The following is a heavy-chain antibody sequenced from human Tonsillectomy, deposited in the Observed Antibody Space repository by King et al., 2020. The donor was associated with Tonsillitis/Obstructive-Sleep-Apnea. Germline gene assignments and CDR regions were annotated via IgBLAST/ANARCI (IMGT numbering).Heavy chain of an antibody. Sequence: VQLVESGGGLIQPGGSLRLSCAASGLTVSSNYMSWVRQAPGKGLEWVSVIYSGGSTYYADSVKGRFTISRDDSKNTMYLQMKSLRAEDTAGYYCAKNSAHDFGDYFDYWGQGTLVTVSS. D-gene: IGHD4-17*01. CDR1: GLTVSSNY. CDR2: IYSGGST. CDR3: AKNSAHDFGDYFDY. V-gene: IGHV3-53*01. J-gene: IGHJ4*02.